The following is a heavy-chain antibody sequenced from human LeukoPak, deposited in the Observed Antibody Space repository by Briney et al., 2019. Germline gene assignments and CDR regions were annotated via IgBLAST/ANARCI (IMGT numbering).Heavy chain of an antibody. Sequence: GESLKISCKGSGYSFTSYWIGWVRQMPGKGPEWMGIIYPGDSYTNYSPSFQGPVTISVDKSVTTAYLQWSSLKASDTAMYYCARRGAGGTYHYYYGMDVWGQGTTVTVSS. CDR1: GYSFTSYW. J-gene: IGHJ6*01. D-gene: IGHD1-26*01. CDR3: ARRGAGGTYHYYYGMDV. V-gene: IGHV5-51*01. CDR2: IYPGDSYT.